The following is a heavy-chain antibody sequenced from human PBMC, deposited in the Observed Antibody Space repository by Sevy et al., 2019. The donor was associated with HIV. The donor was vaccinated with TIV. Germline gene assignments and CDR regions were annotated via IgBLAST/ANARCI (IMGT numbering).Heavy chain of an antibody. D-gene: IGHD6-13*01. Sequence: ASVKVSCKASGRTFSNYAISWVRQAPGQGLEWMGGLIPMLGTANYVQKFQGRVTITADESTSTAYMELSSLRSEDTAVYYCAKSISWYASFDSWGQRTLVTVSS. CDR3: AKSISWYASFDS. J-gene: IGHJ4*02. CDR2: LIPMLGTA. CDR1: GRTFSNYA. V-gene: IGHV1-69*13.